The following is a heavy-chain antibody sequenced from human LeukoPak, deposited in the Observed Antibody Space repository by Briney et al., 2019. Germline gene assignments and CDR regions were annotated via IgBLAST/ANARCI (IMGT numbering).Heavy chain of an antibody. CDR3: ARVLGSGWYPNPKYYFDY. V-gene: IGHV1-46*01. CDR2: INPSGGST. D-gene: IGHD6-19*01. CDR1: GYTFTSYY. J-gene: IGHJ4*02. Sequence: ASVKVSCKASGYTFTSYYMHWVRQAPGQGLEWMGIINPSGGSTSYAQKFQGRVTMTRDTSTSTVYMELSSPRSEDTAVYYCARVLGSGWYPNPKYYFDYWGQGTLVTVSS.